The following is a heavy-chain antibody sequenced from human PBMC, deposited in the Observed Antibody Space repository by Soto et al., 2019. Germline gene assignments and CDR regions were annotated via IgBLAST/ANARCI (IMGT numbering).Heavy chain of an antibody. V-gene: IGHV1-69*13. Sequence: SVKVSCKASGGTFSSYAISWVRQAPGQGLEWMGGIIPIFGTANYAQKFQGRVTITADESTSTAYMELSSLRSEDTAVYYCATCPTYYDFWSGYDYWGQGTLVTVSS. J-gene: IGHJ4*02. D-gene: IGHD3-3*01. CDR3: ATCPTYYDFWSGYDY. CDR1: GGTFSSYA. CDR2: IIPIFGTA.